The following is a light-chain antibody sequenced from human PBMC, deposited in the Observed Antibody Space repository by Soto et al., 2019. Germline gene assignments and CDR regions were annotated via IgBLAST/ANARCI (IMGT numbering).Light chain of an antibody. CDR3: QQRGNWPRTWA. CDR1: QNIDTN. Sequence: EIVLTQSPVTLSLSPGEGATLSCKASQNIDTNLGWYQQKPGQVPRLLIYDASLRATGIPARFTGSGSGTDFTLTTSSLEPEDFAVYYCQQRGNWPRTWAFGQGTKVDIK. CDR2: DAS. V-gene: IGKV3-11*01. J-gene: IGKJ1*01.